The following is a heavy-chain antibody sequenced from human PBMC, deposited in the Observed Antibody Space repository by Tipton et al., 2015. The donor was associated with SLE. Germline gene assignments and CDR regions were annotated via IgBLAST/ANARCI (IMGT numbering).Heavy chain of an antibody. CDR2: INPSGGSA. J-gene: IGHJ6*03. V-gene: IGHV1-46*01. CDR3: ARDSRGDYYYYYYMDV. CDR1: GYTFPNYG. Sequence: QLVQSGAEVKKPGASVKVSCKASGYTFPNYGISWVRQAPGQGLEWMGIINPSGGSASYAQKFQGRVTMTKDTSTSTVYMELSSLRSEDTAVYYCARDSRGDYYYYYYMDVWGKGTTVTISS.